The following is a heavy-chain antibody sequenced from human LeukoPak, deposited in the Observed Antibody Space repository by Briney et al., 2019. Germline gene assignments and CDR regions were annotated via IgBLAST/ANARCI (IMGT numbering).Heavy chain of an antibody. Sequence: PGGSLSLSCAASGFTFSSYAMHGVRQAPGKGLEWVAVISYDGSNKYYAASVRGRFTIYRDNSKNLLSLQMNSLRAEDTAVYSCARDPGAGWFDPWGQGTLVTVSS. J-gene: IGHJ5*02. CDR2: ISYDGSNK. V-gene: IGHV3-30-3*01. CDR1: GFTFSSYA. D-gene: IGHD1-14*01. CDR3: ARDPGAGWFDP.